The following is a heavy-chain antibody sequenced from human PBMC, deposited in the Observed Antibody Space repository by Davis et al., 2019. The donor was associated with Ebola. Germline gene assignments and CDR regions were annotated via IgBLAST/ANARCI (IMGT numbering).Heavy chain of an antibody. CDR2: INHSGST. CDR1: GGSFSGYY. CDR3: ARDTYFPSSTSSPGWFDP. D-gene: IGHD2-2*01. J-gene: IGHJ5*02. V-gene: IGHV4-34*01. Sequence: PSETLSLTCAVYGGSFSGYYWSWIRQPPGKGLEWIGEINHSGSTNYNPSLKSRVTMSVDTSKNQFSLKLSSVTAADTAVYYCARDTYFPSSTSSPGWFDPWGQGTLVTVSS.